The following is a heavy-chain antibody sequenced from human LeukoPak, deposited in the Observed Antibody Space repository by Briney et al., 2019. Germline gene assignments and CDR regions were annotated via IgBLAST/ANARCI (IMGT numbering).Heavy chain of an antibody. V-gene: IGHV3-21*04. Sequence: SGGSLRLSCAASGFTFSSYSMNWVRQAPGKGLEWVSSISSSSSYIYYADSVKGRFTISRDNAKNSLYLQMNSLRAEDTALYYCAKDMGATIRISPGLNYYYYGMDVWGQGTTVTVSS. J-gene: IGHJ6*02. CDR3: AKDMGATIRISPGLNYYYYGMDV. CDR2: ISSSSSYI. D-gene: IGHD5-12*01. CDR1: GFTFSSYS.